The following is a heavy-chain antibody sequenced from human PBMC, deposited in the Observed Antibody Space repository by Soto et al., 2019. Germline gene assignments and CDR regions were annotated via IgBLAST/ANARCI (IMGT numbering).Heavy chain of an antibody. CDR1: GGSFSGYY. CDR2: INHSGST. V-gene: IGHV4-34*01. CDR3: ARGLAVTLDY. D-gene: IGHD4-17*01. J-gene: IGHJ4*02. Sequence: SETLSLTCAVYGGSFSGYYWSWIRQPPGKGLEWIGEINHSGSTNYNPSLKSRVTISVDTSKNQFSLKLSSVTAADTAVYYCARGLAVTLDYWGQGTLVTVS.